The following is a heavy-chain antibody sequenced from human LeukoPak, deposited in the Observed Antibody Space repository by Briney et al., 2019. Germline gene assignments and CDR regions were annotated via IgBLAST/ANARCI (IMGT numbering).Heavy chain of an antibody. J-gene: IGHJ5*02. Sequence: GASVKVSCKASGYTFTSYAMHWVRQAPGQRLEWMGWINAGNGNTKYSQKFQGRVTITRDTSASTAYMELSSLRSEDTAVYYCAREVVATIGVWFDPWGQGTLVTVSS. CDR3: AREVVATIGVWFDP. D-gene: IGHD5-12*01. CDR1: GYTFTSYA. CDR2: INAGNGNT. V-gene: IGHV1-3*01.